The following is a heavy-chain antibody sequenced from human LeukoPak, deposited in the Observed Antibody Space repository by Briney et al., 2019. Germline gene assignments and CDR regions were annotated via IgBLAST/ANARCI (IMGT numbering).Heavy chain of an antibody. CDR3: ARGGGYYDYYYYYGMDV. V-gene: IGHV3-23*01. Sequence: PGGSLILSCAASGFTFSSYAMSWVRQAPGKGLEWVSAISGGGGSTYYADSVKGRFTISRDNAKNSLYLHMHSLRAEDTAVYYCARGGGYYDYYYYYGMDVWGQGTTVTVSS. D-gene: IGHD3-22*01. CDR1: GFTFSSYA. CDR2: ISGGGGST. J-gene: IGHJ6*02.